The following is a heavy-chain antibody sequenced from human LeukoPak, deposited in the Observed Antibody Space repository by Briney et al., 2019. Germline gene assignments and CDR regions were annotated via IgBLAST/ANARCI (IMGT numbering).Heavy chain of an antibody. D-gene: IGHD6-19*01. CDR1: GFTFSSYG. V-gene: IGHV3-53*01. J-gene: IGHJ4*02. CDR2: IYSGGST. Sequence: GGSLRLSCAASGFTFSSYGMHWVRQAPGKGLEWVSVIYSGGSTYYADSVKGRFTISRDNSKNTLYLQMNSLRAEDTAVYYCEYSSGIDYWGQGTLVTVSS. CDR3: EYSSGIDY.